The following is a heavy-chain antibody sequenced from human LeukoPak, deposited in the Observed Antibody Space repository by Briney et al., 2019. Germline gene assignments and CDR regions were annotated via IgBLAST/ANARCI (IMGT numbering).Heavy chain of an antibody. CDR1: GFTFDDYA. V-gene: IGHV3-9*01. CDR2: ISWNSGSI. J-gene: IGHJ4*02. Sequence: GGSLRLSCAASGFTFDDYAMHWVRQAPGKGLEWVSGISWNSGSIGYADSVKGRFTISRDNAKNSLYLQMNSLRAEDTAVYYCARDPSYGGNSDYWGQGTLVTVSS. CDR3: ARDPSYGGNSDY. D-gene: IGHD5-18*01.